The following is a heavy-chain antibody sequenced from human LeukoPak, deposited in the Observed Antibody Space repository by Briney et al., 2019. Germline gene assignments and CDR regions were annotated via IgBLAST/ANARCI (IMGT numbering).Heavy chain of an antibody. V-gene: IGHV1-18*01. CDR3: ARLGYCSGGSCYSLAYYGMDV. D-gene: IGHD2-15*01. J-gene: IGHJ6*02. Sequence: ASVKVSFKASGYTFSSYGISWVRKAPGQGLEWMGWISAYNGNTNYAQKLQGRVTMTTDTSTSTAYMELRSLRSDDTAVYYCARLGYCSGGSCYSLAYYGMDVWGQGTTVTVSS. CDR1: GYTFSSYG. CDR2: ISAYNGNT.